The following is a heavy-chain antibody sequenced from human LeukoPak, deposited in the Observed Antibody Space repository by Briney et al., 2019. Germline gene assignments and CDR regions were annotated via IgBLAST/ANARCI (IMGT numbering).Heavy chain of an antibody. Sequence: GGSLRLSCAASRFTFSSYWMSWVRQAPGKGLEWVANIKQDGSEKYYVDSVKGRFTISRDNAKNSLYLQMNSLRAEDTAVYYCARATGTPEYYYYYYMDVWGKGTTVTVSS. CDR3: ARATGTPEYYYYYYMDV. J-gene: IGHJ6*03. CDR1: RFTFSSYW. D-gene: IGHD1-1*01. CDR2: IKQDGSEK. V-gene: IGHV3-7*04.